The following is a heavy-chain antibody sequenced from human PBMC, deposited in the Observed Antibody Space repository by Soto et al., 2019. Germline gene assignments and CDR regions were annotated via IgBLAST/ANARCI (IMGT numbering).Heavy chain of an antibody. CDR1: GPTFSTHS. CDR2: ISSSSRPM. J-gene: IGHJ6*02. D-gene: IGHD2-2*01. Sequence: PGGSLRLSCAASGPTFSTHSMNWVRQAPGKGLEWVSYISSSSRPMFYAESVKGRFTISRDNVKNSLYLQMSSLRDDDTSVYYCARGRCSSTTCQGSPTNYYYGMDVWGHGTTVTVSS. V-gene: IGHV3-48*02. CDR3: ARGRCSSTTCQGSPTNYYYGMDV.